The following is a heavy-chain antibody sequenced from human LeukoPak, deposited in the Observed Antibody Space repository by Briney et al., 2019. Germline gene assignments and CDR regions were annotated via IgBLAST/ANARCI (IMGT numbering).Heavy chain of an antibody. V-gene: IGHV5-51*01. CDR2: SYTCDSNT. CDR1: GYSFTNYW. D-gene: IGHD4-17*01. J-gene: IGHJ4*02. Sequence: GEALKIFRRGSGYSFTNYWIGWVRQMPGKGLEWRGISYTCDSNTRLSTSFQGQVTISVDKSISTAYLQWSSLKASDTAMYYCARHLDDYGDYYFDFWGQGTLVTVSS. CDR3: ARHLDDYGDYYFDF.